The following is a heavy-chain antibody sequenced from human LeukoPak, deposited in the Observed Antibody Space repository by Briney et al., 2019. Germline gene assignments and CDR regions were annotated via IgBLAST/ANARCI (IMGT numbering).Heavy chain of an antibody. CDR1: GFTFSSYA. J-gene: IGHJ6*02. CDR3: ARDLSYYYDSSGFFGMDV. CDR2: ISGSGGST. D-gene: IGHD3-22*01. V-gene: IGHV3-23*01. Sequence: GGSLRLSCAASGFTFSSYAMSWVRQAPGKGLEWVSAISGSGGSTCYADSVKGRFTISRDNSKNTLYLQMNSLRAEDTAVYYCARDLSYYYDSSGFFGMDVWGQGTTVTVSS.